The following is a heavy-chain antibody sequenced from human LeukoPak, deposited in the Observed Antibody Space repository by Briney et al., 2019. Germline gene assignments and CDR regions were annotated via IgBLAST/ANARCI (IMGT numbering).Heavy chain of an antibody. CDR2: IYYSGST. Sequence: SETLSLTCTVSGGSISSYYWSWIRQPPGKGLEWIGYIYYSGSTNYNPSLKSRVTISVDTSKNQFSLKLSSVTAADTAVYYCARGRLSAFYFDYWGQGTLVTVSS. J-gene: IGHJ4*02. D-gene: IGHD3-16*02. V-gene: IGHV4-59*01. CDR1: GGSISSYY. CDR3: ARGRLSAFYFDY.